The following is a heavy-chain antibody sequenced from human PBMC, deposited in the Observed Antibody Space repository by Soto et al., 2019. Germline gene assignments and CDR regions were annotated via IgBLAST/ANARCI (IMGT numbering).Heavy chain of an antibody. J-gene: IGHJ6*02. D-gene: IGHD2-8*01. CDR1: GYPFTTYG. CDR3: AKNGQPPYYYYGRDV. Sequence: QGQLVQSEAEVKKPGASVKVSCKASGYPFTTYGISWVRQAPGQGLEWMGWISGYNGDTNYAQKFQGRVTMTIDTSXCTAYMEVRSLTSDDTAVYYCAKNGQPPYYYYGRDVWGQGTKVTVSS. CDR2: ISGYNGDT. V-gene: IGHV1-18*01.